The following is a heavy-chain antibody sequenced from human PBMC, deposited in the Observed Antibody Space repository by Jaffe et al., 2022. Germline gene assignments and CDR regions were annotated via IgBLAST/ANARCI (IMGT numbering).Heavy chain of an antibody. CDR2: ISAYNGNT. V-gene: IGHV1-18*01. J-gene: IGHJ2*01. Sequence: QVQLVQSGAEVKKPGASVKVSCKASGYTFTSYGISWVRQAPGQGLEWMGWISAYNGNTNYAQKLQGRVTMTTDTSTSTAYMELRSLRSDDTAVYYCARDQSIAVAGPGYWYFDLWGRGTLVTVSS. D-gene: IGHD6-19*01. CDR3: ARDQSIAVAGPGYWYFDL. CDR1: GYTFTSYG.